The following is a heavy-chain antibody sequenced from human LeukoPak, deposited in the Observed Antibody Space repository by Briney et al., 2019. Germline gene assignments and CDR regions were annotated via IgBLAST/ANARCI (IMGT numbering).Heavy chain of an antibody. J-gene: IGHJ4*02. CDR3: ARGGRLPSSGYYAY. CDR2: IWYDGSNK. D-gene: IGHD3-22*01. CDR1: GFTFSSYG. V-gene: IGHV3-33*01. Sequence: PGGSLRLSCAASGFTFSSYGMHWVRQAPSKGLEWVAVIWYDGSNKYYADSVKGRFTISRDNSKNTLYLQMNSLRAEDTAVYYCARGGRLPSSGYYAYWGQGTLVTVSS.